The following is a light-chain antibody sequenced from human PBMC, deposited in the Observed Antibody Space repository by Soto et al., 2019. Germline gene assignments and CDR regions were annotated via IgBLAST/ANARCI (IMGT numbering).Light chain of an antibody. CDR3: HRYNSYSPQRP. Sequence: TKSVATLSVTTGDRVTITCRASQSISSWLAWYQQKAGKAPKLMIYDSSSLEGGVPSRFSGSGSGTEVNLTISSLQLDAGATYDCHRYNSYSPQRPFGHGTKVAIK. CDR2: DSS. CDR1: QSISSW. V-gene: IGKV1-5*01. J-gene: IGKJ3*01.